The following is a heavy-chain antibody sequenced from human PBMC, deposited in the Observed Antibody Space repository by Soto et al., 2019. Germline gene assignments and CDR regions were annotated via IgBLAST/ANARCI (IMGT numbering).Heavy chain of an antibody. D-gene: IGHD3-3*01. CDR2: IYWDDDK. J-gene: IGHJ4*02. CDR3: AHRVLRTVFGLVTTTAIYFDS. Sequence: QITLNESGPTVVRPTETLTLTCRFSGFSLTTSGVGVGWIRQSPGKAPEWLALIYWDDDKRYSASLKCRLTITKDTSKNQVVLTVSDLDPTDTATYYCAHRVLRTVFGLVTTTAIYFDSWGQGTPVAVSS. V-gene: IGHV2-5*02. CDR1: GFSLTTSGVG.